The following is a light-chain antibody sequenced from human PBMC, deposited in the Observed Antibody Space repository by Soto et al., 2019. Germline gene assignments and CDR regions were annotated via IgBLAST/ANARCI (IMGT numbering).Light chain of an antibody. CDR3: QQSYSTPIT. J-gene: IGKJ5*01. CDR2: AAS. V-gene: IGKV1-39*01. Sequence: EIQMTQSPSSLSASVGDRVTITCRASQSISNYLNWYQQKPGKAPKVLIYAASNLQSGVPSRFSGSGSGTDFTLTISSLQPEDFATYYCQQSYSTPITFGQGTRLEI. CDR1: QSISNY.